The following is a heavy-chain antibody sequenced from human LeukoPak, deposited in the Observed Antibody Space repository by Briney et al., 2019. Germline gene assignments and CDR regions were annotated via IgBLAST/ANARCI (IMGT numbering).Heavy chain of an antibody. D-gene: IGHD5-24*01. CDR2: INPGGDNT. V-gene: IGHV1-46*01. J-gene: IGHJ3*02. CDR1: GYTFTKYY. Sequence: ASVKVSCKASGYTFTKYYIHWVRQAPGQGLEWMGLINPGGDNTNYAQNSQGRVTMTRDTSTSTVYMELSSLRSEDTAIYYCARIRDGYNDAYDIWGQGTVVTVPS. CDR3: ARIRDGYNDAYDI.